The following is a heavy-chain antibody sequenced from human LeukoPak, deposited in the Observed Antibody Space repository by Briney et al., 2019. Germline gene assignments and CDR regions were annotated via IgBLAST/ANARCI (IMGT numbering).Heavy chain of an antibody. CDR1: GYTFTSYA. J-gene: IGHJ4*02. Sequence: ASVKVSCKASGYTFTSYAMNWVRQAPGQGLEWMGWIATSNGNTSYKENFQGRVTMSTETSTGTAYLELRSLRPDDTAVYYCARGSGTGYSYFDYWGQGTPVTVSS. D-gene: IGHD3-9*01. V-gene: IGHV1-18*01. CDR2: IATSNGNT. CDR3: ARGSGTGYSYFDY.